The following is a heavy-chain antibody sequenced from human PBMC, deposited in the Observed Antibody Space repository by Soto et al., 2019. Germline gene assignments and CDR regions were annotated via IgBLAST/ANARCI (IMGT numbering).Heavy chain of an antibody. CDR3: AIDPPIVVVPAAIGDY. Sequence: EVQLLESGGGLVQPGGSLRLSCAASGFTFSSYAMSWVRQAPGKGLEWVSAISGSGGSTYYADSVKGRFTISRDNSKNTLYLQMNSLRAEDTAVYYCAIDPPIVVVPAAIGDYWGQGTLVTVSS. CDR1: GFTFSSYA. J-gene: IGHJ4*02. V-gene: IGHV3-23*01. D-gene: IGHD2-2*02. CDR2: ISGSGGST.